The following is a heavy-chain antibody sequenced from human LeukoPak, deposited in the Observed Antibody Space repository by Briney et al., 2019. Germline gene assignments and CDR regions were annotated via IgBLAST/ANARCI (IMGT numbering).Heavy chain of an antibody. V-gene: IGHV1-18*01. D-gene: IGHD3-16*02. CDR2: ISAYNGNT. CDR1: GYTFTSYG. J-gene: IGHJ5*02. CDR3: ARGDYVWGSYLHKNWFDP. Sequence: ASVKVSCKASGYTFTSYGISWVRQAPGQGLEWMGWISAYNGNTNYAQKLQGRVTMTTDTSTSTAYMELRSLRSDDTAVYYCARGDYVWGSYLHKNWFDPWGQGTLVTVSS.